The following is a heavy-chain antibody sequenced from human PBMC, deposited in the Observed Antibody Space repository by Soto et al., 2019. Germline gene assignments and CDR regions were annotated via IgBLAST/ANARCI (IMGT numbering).Heavy chain of an antibody. J-gene: IGHJ4*02. CDR1: GFTFSSYA. V-gene: IGHV3-30-3*01. CDR2: ISYDGSNK. CDR3: ARGRSARDYFDY. D-gene: IGHD6-6*01. Sequence: GSLRLSCAASGFTFSSYAMHWVRQAPGKGLEWVAVISYDGSNKYYADSVKGRFTISRDNSKNTLYLQMNSLRAEDTAVYYCARGRSARDYFDYWGQGTLVTVSS.